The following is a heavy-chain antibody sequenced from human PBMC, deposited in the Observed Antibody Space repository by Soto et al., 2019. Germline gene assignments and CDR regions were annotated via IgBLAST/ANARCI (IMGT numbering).Heavy chain of an antibody. V-gene: IGHV1-3*01. D-gene: IGHD3-10*01. CDR1: GYTFTSSA. CDR2: INAGNGNK. J-gene: IGHJ5*02. CDR3: ARDPSVGLARGWFDP. Sequence: ASVTVSCEASGYTFTSSAMHWVRQAPGQRLEWMGWINAGNGNKKYSQKFQGRVTITRDTSASTAYMELSSRRSEDTAVYYCARDPSVGLARGWFDPWGQGTLLTVSS.